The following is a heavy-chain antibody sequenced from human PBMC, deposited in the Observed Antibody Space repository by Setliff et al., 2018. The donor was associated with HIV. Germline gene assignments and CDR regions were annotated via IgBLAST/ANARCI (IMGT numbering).Heavy chain of an antibody. CDR1: GFTFSSYG. CDR3: ATHYYGSGSYSKGYDC. Sequence: PGGSLRLSCAASGFTFSSYGMHWVRQAPGEGQEWVALIWYDGRNKYYVDSVKGRFTISRDNSKNTLYLQMNSLRPEDTAVYFCATHYYGSGSYSKGYDCWGQGTLVTVSS. V-gene: IGHV3-30*02. D-gene: IGHD3-10*01. J-gene: IGHJ4*02. CDR2: IWYDGRNK.